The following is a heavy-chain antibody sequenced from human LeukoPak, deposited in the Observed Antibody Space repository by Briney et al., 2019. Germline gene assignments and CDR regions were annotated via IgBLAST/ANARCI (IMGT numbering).Heavy chain of an antibody. D-gene: IGHD6-13*01. J-gene: IGHJ4*02. CDR2: IFYSGST. CDR1: GASISSYY. Sequence: SETLSLTCTVSGASISSYYWSWIRQPPGKGLEWIGYIFYSGSTLYNPSLQSRVTISVDTSKNQISLKLTSVTAADTAVYYCASGPYPAAGTDHQFDYWGKGTRATVSS. V-gene: IGHV4-59*01. CDR3: ASGPYPAAGTDHQFDY.